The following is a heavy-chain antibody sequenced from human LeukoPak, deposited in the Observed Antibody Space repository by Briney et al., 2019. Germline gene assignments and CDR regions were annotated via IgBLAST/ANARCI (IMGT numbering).Heavy chain of an antibody. CDR1: GGSFSGYY. CDR2: IYTSGST. D-gene: IGHD6-25*01. CDR3: AREPIAATTDV. V-gene: IGHV4-4*07. Sequence: PSETLSLTCAVYGGSFSGYYWSWIRQPAGKGLEWIGRIYTSGSTNYNPSLKSRVTMSVDTSKNQFSLKLSSVTAADTAVYYCAREPIAATTDVWGKGTTVTVSS. J-gene: IGHJ6*04.